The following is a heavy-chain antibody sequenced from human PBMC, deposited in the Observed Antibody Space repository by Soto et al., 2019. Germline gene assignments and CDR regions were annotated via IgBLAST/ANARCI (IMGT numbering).Heavy chain of an antibody. CDR2: ISSSSSYI. V-gene: IGHV3-21*01. CDR1: GFTFSSYS. Sequence: PGGSLRLSCAASGFTFSSYSMNWVRQAPGKGLEWVSSISSSSSYIYYADSVKGRFTISRDNAKNSLYLQMNSLRAEDTAVYYCARDLNWNAAHWDIWGQGTMVTVSS. CDR3: ARDLNWNAAHWDI. D-gene: IGHD1-1*01. J-gene: IGHJ3*02.